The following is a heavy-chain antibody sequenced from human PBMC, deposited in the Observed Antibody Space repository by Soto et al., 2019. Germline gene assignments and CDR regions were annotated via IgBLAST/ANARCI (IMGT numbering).Heavy chain of an antibody. CDR2: FYYDGRT. J-gene: IGHJ4*02. D-gene: IGHD2-21*01. Sequence: PSETLSLTCIVSGASFSDANYYWVWIRQPPGEGLEWIGSFYYDGRTYYNASLKSRVNISVDTSKNHFSLMLTSVTAADTAVYYCERRSHIVVAPTWGQRNLVTVSS. CDR3: ERRSHIVVAPT. CDR1: GASFSDANYY. V-gene: IGHV4-39*02.